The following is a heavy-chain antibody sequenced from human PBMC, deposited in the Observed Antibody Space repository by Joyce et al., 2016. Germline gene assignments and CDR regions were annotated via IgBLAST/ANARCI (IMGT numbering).Heavy chain of an antibody. V-gene: IGHV3-21*02. J-gene: IGHJ4*02. Sequence: EVQLAESGGGLVNPGGSLRLSCAASGFTFTSYAINWVRQGTGRGLEWVAGMSSSGSRIYYADSVKGRLTTSRDSAKVYRQRNSLRAEDTAVYYCVRGRRSGGPYYFDYWGQGTLVTVSS. D-gene: IGHD2-15*01. CDR2: MSSSGSRI. CDR3: VRGRRSGGPYYFDY. CDR1: GFTFTSYA.